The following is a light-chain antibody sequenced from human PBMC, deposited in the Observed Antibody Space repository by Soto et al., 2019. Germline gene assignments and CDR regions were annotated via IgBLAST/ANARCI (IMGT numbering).Light chain of an antibody. V-gene: IGKV3-11*01. CDR1: QSVGSF. Sequence: EIVLTQSPATLSLSPGERATLSCRASQSVGSFLAWYQQKPGQAPRLLIYDVSKRAADIPARFSGSGSGTDFTLTIVSLEPEDFAVYYCQQHMSWLTFGGGTKVEIK. CDR2: DVS. J-gene: IGKJ4*01. CDR3: QQHMSWLT.